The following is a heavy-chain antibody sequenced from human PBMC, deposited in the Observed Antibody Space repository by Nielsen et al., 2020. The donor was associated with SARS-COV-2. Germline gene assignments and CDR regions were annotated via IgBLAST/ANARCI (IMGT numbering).Heavy chain of an antibody. CDR1: GFTFNIYA. Sequence: GESLKISCAASGFTFNIYAMAWVRRAPGRGLQWVTGVSASGGSTYYTDSVKGRFSISRDNSKNTLFLQMHSLRVEDTALYYYAKDGVVRGDALDLWGQGTMVTVSS. CDR3: AKDGVVRGDALDL. D-gene: IGHD3-10*01. J-gene: IGHJ3*01. V-gene: IGHV3-23*01. CDR2: VSASGGST.